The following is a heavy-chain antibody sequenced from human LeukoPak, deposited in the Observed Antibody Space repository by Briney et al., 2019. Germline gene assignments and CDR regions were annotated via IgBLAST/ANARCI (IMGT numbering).Heavy chain of an antibody. D-gene: IGHD3-3*01. CDR3: TSIPITIFGVIDY. V-gene: IGHV3-49*04. Sequence: PGGSLRLSCTASGFTFGDYAMSWVRQAPGKGLEWVGFIRSKAYGGTTEYAASVKGRFTISRDDSKSIAYLQTNSLKTEDTAVYYCTSIPITIFGVIDYWGQGTLVTVSS. J-gene: IGHJ4*02. CDR2: IRSKAYGGTT. CDR1: GFTFGDYA.